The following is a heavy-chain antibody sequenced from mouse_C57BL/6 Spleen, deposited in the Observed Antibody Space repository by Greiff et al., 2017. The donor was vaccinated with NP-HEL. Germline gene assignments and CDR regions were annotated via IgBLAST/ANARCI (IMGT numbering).Heavy chain of an antibody. Sequence: DVKLVESGGGLVKPGGSRKPSGAAPGFTSGSFPWSWFRQPPEKRWRGSATSSGGGGNTYYPDSVKGRFTISRDNAKNTLYLQMSSLRSEDTALYYCARRIYYYGSSYGAMDYWGQGTSVTVSS. CDR1: GFTSGSFP. D-gene: IGHD1-1*01. J-gene: IGHJ4*01. V-gene: IGHV5-9*01. CDR2: SSGGGGNT. CDR3: ARRIYYYGSSYGAMDY.